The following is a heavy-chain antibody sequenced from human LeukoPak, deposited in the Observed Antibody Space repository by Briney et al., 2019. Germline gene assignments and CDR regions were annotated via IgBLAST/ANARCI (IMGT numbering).Heavy chain of an antibody. J-gene: IGHJ4*02. Sequence: SETLSLTCTVSGGSISSYYWSWIRQPPGKGLEWIGYIYTSGSTNYNPSLKSRVTISVDRSKNQFSLKLSSVTAADTAVYYCARVIAAGVYYFDYWGQGTLVTVSS. CDR1: GGSISSYY. D-gene: IGHD6-13*01. V-gene: IGHV4-4*09. CDR3: ARVIAAGVYYFDY. CDR2: IYTSGST.